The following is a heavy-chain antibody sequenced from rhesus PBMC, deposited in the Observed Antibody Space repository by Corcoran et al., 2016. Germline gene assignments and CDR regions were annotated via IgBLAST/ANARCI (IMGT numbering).Heavy chain of an antibody. J-gene: IGHJ4*01. CDR3: AGRHSSTQTFAY. CDR2: ISRTGGTT. Sequence: QLLQDSGPGLVKPSETLSLFCAVSGGSIRSNWWGWIGQPPGKGLEWIGRISRTGGTTNANPTVKGQVPISLDTSKNQLYRMLTSVASADTAGYYCAGRHSSTQTFAYWGQGVLVTVSS. CDR1: GGSIRSNW. V-gene: IGHV4-173*01. D-gene: IGHD6-19*01.